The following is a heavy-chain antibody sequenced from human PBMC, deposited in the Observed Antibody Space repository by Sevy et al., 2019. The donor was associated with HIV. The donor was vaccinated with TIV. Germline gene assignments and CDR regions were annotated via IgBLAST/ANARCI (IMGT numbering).Heavy chain of an antibody. CDR2: IKRDGSER. J-gene: IGHJ6*02. CDR3: ARDCSSTTCLWGLDV. Sequence: RGSLRLSCAASGFTFSNYWMTWVRQAPGKGLEWVANIKRDGSERYYVASVKGRFTISRDNAKNSLYLQMNSLRADDTAVYYCARDCSSTTCLWGLDVWGQGTTVTVSS. D-gene: IGHD2-2*01. CDR1: GFTFSNYW. V-gene: IGHV3-7*03.